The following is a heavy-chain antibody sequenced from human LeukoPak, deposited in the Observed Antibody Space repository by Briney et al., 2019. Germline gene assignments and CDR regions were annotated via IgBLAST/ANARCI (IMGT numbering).Heavy chain of an antibody. CDR1: GFSLSGYW. CDR3: ARGGYSFDY. D-gene: IGHD5-18*01. Sequence: GGSLRLSCAASGFSLSGYWMTWVRQAPGKGLEWVARLHADGVEQNYVDSVTGRFTMSRDNAKNSLDLQMNSLRVEDTAVYHCARGGYSFDYLGQGTLVAVSS. CDR2: LHADGVEQ. J-gene: IGHJ4*02. V-gene: IGHV3-7*01.